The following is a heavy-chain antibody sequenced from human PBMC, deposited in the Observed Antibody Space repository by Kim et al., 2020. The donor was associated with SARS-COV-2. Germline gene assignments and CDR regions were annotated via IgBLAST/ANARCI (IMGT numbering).Heavy chain of an antibody. J-gene: IGHJ4*02. CDR3: AKDIGVTTGGMDY. D-gene: IGHD4-17*01. Sequence: YADSVKGRFTISRDNAKNSLYLQMNSLRAEDTALYYCAKDIGVTTGGMDYWGQGTLVTVSS. V-gene: IGHV3-9*01.